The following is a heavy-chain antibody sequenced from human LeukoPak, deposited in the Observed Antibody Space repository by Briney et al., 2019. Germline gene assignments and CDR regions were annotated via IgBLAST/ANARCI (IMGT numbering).Heavy chain of an antibody. CDR3: ARDRLGYCSGGSCFFDY. D-gene: IGHD2-15*01. CDR2: ISSSSSTI. CDR1: GFTFSSYS. J-gene: IGHJ4*02. V-gene: IGHV3-48*01. Sequence: GGSLRLSCAASGFTFSSYSMNWIRQAPGKGLEWVSYISSSSSTIYYADSVKGRFTISRDNAKNSLYLQMNSLRAEDTAVYYCARDRLGYCSGGSCFFDYWGQGTLVTVSS.